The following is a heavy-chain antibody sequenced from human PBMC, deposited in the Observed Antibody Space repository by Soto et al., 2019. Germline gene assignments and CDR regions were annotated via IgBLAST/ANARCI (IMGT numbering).Heavy chain of an antibody. J-gene: IGHJ5*02. Sequence: PGGSLRLSCAASGFTFSSYSMNWVRQAPGKGLEWVSSISSSSSYIYYADSVKGRFTISRDNAKNSLYLQMNSLRAEDTAVYYCARDIGGSYPNWFDPWGQGTRVTVSS. CDR2: ISSSSSYI. CDR1: GFTFSSYS. D-gene: IGHD1-26*01. CDR3: ARDIGGSYPNWFDP. V-gene: IGHV3-21*01.